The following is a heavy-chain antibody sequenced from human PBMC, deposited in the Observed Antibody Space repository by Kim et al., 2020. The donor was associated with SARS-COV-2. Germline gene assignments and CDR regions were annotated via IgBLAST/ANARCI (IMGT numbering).Heavy chain of an antibody. Sequence: SANSGKGRLTITRDNSKNTLYLQMNSLRAEDTAVYYCAKKTPGQGGYFDYWGQGTLVTVSS. J-gene: IGHJ4*02. D-gene: IGHD2-15*01. V-gene: IGHV3-23*01. CDR3: AKKTPGQGGYFDY.